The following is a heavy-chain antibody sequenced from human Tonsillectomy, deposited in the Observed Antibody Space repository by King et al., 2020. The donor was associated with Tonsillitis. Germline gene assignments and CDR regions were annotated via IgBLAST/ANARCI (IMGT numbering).Heavy chain of an antibody. CDR3: ARHIQAYCGGDCYSGAFDI. CDR2: IYYSGST. D-gene: IGHD2-21*02. Sequence: QLQESGPGLVEPSETLSLTCTVSGGSISSYYWSWIRQPPGKGLEWIGYIYYSGSTNYNPSLKSRVTISVDTSKNQFSLKLSSVTAADTAVYYCARHIQAYCGGDCYSGAFDIWGQGTMVTVSS. J-gene: IGHJ3*02. CDR1: GGSISSYY. V-gene: IGHV4-59*08.